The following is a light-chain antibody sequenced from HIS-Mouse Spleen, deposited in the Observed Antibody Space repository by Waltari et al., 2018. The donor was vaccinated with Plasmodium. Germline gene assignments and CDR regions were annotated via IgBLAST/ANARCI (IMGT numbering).Light chain of an antibody. CDR1: ALPNKY. V-gene: IGLV3-10*01. CDR3: YSTDSSGNHSWV. J-gene: IGLJ3*02. Sequence: SYELTQPPSVSVSPGPTARITCSGDALPNKYAYWYQQKSGQAPVLVIYEDSKRPSGIPERFSGSSSGTMATLTISGAQVEDEADYYCYSTDSSGNHSWVFGGGTKLTVL. CDR2: EDS.